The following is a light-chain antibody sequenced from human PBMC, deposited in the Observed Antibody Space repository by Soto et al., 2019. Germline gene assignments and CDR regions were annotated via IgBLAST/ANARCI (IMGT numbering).Light chain of an antibody. CDR1: SSDVGSYNL. Sequence: QSALTQPASVSGSPVQSITISCTGTSSDVGSYNLVSWYQQHPGKAPKLMIYEGSKRPSGVSNRFSGSKSGNTASLTISGLQAEDEADYYCCSYAGSSTPVVVGGGTKVTVL. CDR2: EGS. V-gene: IGLV2-23*01. CDR3: CSYAGSSTPVV. J-gene: IGLJ2*01.